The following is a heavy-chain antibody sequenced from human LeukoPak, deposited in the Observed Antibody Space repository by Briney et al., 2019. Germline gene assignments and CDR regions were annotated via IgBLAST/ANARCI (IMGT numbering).Heavy chain of an antibody. CDR3: ARHLDSLGGFDI. V-gene: IGHV4-59*08. J-gene: IGHJ3*02. D-gene: IGHD2-15*01. CDR1: GGSISGYY. CDR2: IHYSGST. Sequence: KSSETLSLTCTVSGGSISGYYWSWIRQPPGKGLEWIGYIHYSGSTNYNPSLKSRVTMSIDTSKNQFSLKLSSVTAADTAVYNCARHLDSLGGFDIWGQGTMVTVSS.